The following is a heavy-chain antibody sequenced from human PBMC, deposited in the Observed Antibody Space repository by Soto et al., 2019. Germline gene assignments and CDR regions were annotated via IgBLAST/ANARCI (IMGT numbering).Heavy chain of an antibody. CDR2: LYYTGTT. J-gene: IGHJ6*02. Sequence: QVQLQESGPGLVKPSETLSLTCSVSGGSVSSGTHYWSWLWQSPGKGLEWNGNLYYTGTTKYNPSLKSRTTILVDTSKNQFSLKMSSVTAADTPLYYWAREPHDDGVPAGVIDVCCQGNTVTAAS. CDR3: AREPHDDGVPAGVIDV. D-gene: IGHD2-8*01. V-gene: IGHV4-61*01. CDR1: GGSVSSGTHY.